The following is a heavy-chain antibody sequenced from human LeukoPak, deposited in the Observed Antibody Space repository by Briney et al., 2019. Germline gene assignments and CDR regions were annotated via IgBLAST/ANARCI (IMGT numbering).Heavy chain of an antibody. J-gene: IGHJ6*02. V-gene: IGHV1-3*01. Sequence: ASVKVSCKASGYTFTSHALHWVRQAPGESLEWMAWINGATGNTEYSQKFQARVTITRDTSASTAYMELSSLRSEDTAVYYCARDPTIFGVGNYGMDVWGQGTTVTVSS. CDR3: ARDPTIFGVGNYGMDV. CDR1: GYTFTSHA. D-gene: IGHD3-3*01. CDR2: INGATGNT.